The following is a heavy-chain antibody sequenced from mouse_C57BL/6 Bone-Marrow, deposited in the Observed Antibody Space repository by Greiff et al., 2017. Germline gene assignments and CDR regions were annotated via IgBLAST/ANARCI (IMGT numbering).Heavy chain of an antibody. D-gene: IGHD1-1*01. V-gene: IGHV3-6*01. CDR3: ARDGPIYYYGSSYGGDY. CDR1: GYSITSGYY. CDR2: ISYDGSN. Sequence: EVQLQESGPGLVKPSQSLSLTCSVTGYSITSGYYWNWIRQFPGNKLEWMGYISYDGSNNYNPSLKNRISITRDTSKNQFFLKLNSVTTEDAATYYCARDGPIYYYGSSYGGDYWGQGTSVTVSS. J-gene: IGHJ4*01.